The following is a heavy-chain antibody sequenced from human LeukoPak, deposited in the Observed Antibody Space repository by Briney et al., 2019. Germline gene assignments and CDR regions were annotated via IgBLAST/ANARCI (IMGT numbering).Heavy chain of an antibody. CDR2: IRSKANSYAT. D-gene: IGHD3-10*01. V-gene: IGHV3-73*01. Sequence: GGSLRLSCAASGFTFSGSAMHWVRQASGKGLEWAGRIRSKANSYATAYAASVKGRFTISRDDSKNTAYLQMNSLKTEDTAVYYCTSPSGRGVQNWFDPWGQGTLVTVSS. J-gene: IGHJ5*02. CDR1: GFTFSGSA. CDR3: TSPSGRGVQNWFDP.